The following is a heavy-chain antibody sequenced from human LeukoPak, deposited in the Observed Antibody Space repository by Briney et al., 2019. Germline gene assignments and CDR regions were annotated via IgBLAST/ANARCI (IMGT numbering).Heavy chain of an antibody. CDR1: GGSISSGGYY. Sequence: SETLSLTCTVSGGSISSGGYYWSWIRQHPGKGLEWIGYIYYCGSTYYNPSLKSRVTISVDTSKNQLSLKLSSVTAADTAVYYCARVSRVVPAAISSYYYYGMDVWGQGTTVTVSS. CDR2: IYYCGST. J-gene: IGHJ6*02. V-gene: IGHV4-31*03. D-gene: IGHD2-2*01. CDR3: ARVSRVVPAAISSYYYYGMDV.